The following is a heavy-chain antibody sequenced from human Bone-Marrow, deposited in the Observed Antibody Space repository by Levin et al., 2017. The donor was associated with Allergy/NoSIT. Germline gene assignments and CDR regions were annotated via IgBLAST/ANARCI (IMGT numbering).Heavy chain of an antibody. J-gene: IGHJ6*02. V-gene: IGHV4-39*01. CDR3: ARLIVVSAPDYYHGMDV. CDR1: GDSITTAPYY. CDR2: IYYSGST. Sequence: SQTLSLTCTVSGDSITTAPYYWGWIRQPPGKGLEWIANIYYSGSTYYNPSLKSRVTISVDTSKNQFSLRLRSVTAADTAVYYCARLIVVSAPDYYHGMDVWGQGTTVTVSS. D-gene: IGHD2-21*02.